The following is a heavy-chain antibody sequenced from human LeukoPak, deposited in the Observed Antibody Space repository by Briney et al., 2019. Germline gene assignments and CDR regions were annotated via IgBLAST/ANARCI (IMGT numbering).Heavy chain of an antibody. CDR1: GFTFYDYA. V-gene: IGHV3-9*01. CDR2: ISWNSGSI. CDR3: AKDISSRLGLDY. D-gene: IGHD3-9*01. Sequence: GGSLRLSCAASGFTFYDYAMHCVRHAPGKGLEWVSGISWNSGSIVYADSVKGRFTISRDNAKNSLYLQMNSLRAEDTALYYCAKDISSRLGLDYWGQGTLVTVSS. J-gene: IGHJ4*02.